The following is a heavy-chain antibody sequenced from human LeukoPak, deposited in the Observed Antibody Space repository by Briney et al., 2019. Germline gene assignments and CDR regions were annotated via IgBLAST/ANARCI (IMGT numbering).Heavy chain of an antibody. V-gene: IGHV3-21*01. CDR3: ARVDRDCGGDCYPDRFDP. Sequence: GGSLRLSCAASGFTFSSHSMNWVRQAPGKGLEWVSSISSSSSYIYYADSVKGRFTISRDNAKNSLYLQMNSLRAEDTAVYYCARVDRDCGGDCYPDRFDPWGQGTLVTVSS. CDR2: ISSSSSYI. J-gene: IGHJ5*02. D-gene: IGHD2-21*02. CDR1: GFTFSSHS.